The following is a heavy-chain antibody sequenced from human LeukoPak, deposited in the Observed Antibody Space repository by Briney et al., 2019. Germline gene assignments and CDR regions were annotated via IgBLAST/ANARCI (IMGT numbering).Heavy chain of an antibody. V-gene: IGHV3-21*01. CDR3: ARDGRGDSTGSQKVKGYMDA. CDR2: ISSGSTYT. Sequence: GGSLRLSCVASGFTYRTWSMTWVRQAPGKGLEWVSAISSGSTYTFYADSVKGRFTISRDNAKQSVYLQMDRLTAEDTAVYFCARDGRGDSTGSQKVKGYMDAGGKGTTVIVSS. J-gene: IGHJ6*03. D-gene: IGHD1-26*01. CDR1: GFTYRTWS.